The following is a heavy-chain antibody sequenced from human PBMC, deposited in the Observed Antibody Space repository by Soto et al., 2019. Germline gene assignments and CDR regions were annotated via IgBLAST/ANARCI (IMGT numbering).Heavy chain of an antibody. CDR3: ASEGVGGMDV. D-gene: IGHD3-10*01. V-gene: IGHV1-8*01. CDR2: MNPNSANT. CDR1: GYTFTSYD. J-gene: IGHJ6*04. Sequence: QVQLVQSGAEGKKPGASVKVSCKASGYTFTSYDINWVRQATGQGLEWMGWMNPNSANTGYAQKTXXSVTMTRNTSINTAYMALSSLRSEDTAAYYGASEGVGGMDVWGSGTTVTVSS.